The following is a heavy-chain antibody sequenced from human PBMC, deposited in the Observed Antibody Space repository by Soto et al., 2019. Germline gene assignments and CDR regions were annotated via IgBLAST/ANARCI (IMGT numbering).Heavy chain of an antibody. V-gene: IGHV3-48*03. D-gene: IGHD2-2*02. CDR1: GFTFSSYE. CDR3: ARGWDCSSTTCYTHNSFDP. J-gene: IGHJ5*02. Sequence: EVQLLESGGGLVQPGGSLRLSCAASGFTFSSYEMNWVRQAPGKGLEWVSYISRSGGTIYSADSVKGRFTISRDNAKNSLYLQMNSLRVEDTAVYYCARGWDCSSTTCYTHNSFDPWGQGMLVTVSA. CDR2: ISRSGGTI.